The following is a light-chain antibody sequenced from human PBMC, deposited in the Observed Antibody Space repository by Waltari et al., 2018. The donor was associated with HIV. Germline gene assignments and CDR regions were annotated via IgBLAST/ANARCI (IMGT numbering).Light chain of an antibody. V-gene: IGLV1-47*01. CDR2: MTN. CDR3: ASWDDSLSIVV. CDR1: SSNVGSTS. Sequence: QSVLTQPPSASGTPGQRITLSCSGRSSNVGSTSVYWYQQLPGTAPKVLIFMTNQRPSGVPDRFSASKSGTSASLAISGLRSEDEADYYCASWDDSLSIVVFGGGTKLTVL. J-gene: IGLJ2*01.